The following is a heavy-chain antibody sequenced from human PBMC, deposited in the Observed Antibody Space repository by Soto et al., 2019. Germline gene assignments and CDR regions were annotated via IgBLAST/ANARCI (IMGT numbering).Heavy chain of an antibody. D-gene: IGHD1-26*01. CDR1: GGTFSSYA. CDR3: ARDPRGGSSKGVWDY. J-gene: IGHJ4*02. Sequence: QVQLEQSGAEVKKPGSAVTVSCKASGGTFSSYAISWVRQAPGQGLEWMGGIIPIFGTANYAQKFQGRVTITADESTSTAYMELSSLRSEDTAVYYCARDPRGGSSKGVWDYWGQGTLVTVSS. V-gene: IGHV1-69*12. CDR2: IIPIFGTA.